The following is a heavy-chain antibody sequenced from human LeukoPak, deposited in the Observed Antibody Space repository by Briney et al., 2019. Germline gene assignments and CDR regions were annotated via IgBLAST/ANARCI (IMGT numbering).Heavy chain of an antibody. V-gene: IGHV3-23*01. CDR3: AKDLHTYYYDSSGYQGEGFDP. D-gene: IGHD3-22*01. CDR1: GFIFSNYA. J-gene: IGHJ5*02. CDR2: ISGSGGST. Sequence: GGSLRLSCAASGFIFSNYAMSWVRQAPGKGLEWVSAISGSGGSTYYADSVKGRFTISRDNSKNTLYLQMNSLRAEDTAVYYCAKDLHTYYYDSSGYQGEGFDPWGQGTLVTVSS.